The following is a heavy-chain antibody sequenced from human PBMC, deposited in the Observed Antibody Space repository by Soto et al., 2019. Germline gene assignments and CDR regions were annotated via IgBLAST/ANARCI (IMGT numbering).Heavy chain of an antibody. J-gene: IGHJ4*02. V-gene: IGHV3-7*01. CDR2: IKQDGSQK. D-gene: IGHD3-22*01. CDR1: GLTFSSYW. CDR3: ASAYYYDSSGYSTGGY. Sequence: GGSLRLSCAASGLTFSSYWMSWVRQAPGKGLEWVANIKQDGSQKYYVDSVKGRFTISRDNAKNSLYLQMNSLRVEDTAVYYCASAYYYDSSGYSTGGYWGQGTRVTVSS.